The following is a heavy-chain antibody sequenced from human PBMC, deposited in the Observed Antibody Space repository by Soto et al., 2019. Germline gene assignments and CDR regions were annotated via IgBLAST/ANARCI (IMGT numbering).Heavy chain of an antibody. CDR2: INTDGSST. CDR1: GFTFSSYW. D-gene: IGHD3-10*01. J-gene: IGHJ4*02. V-gene: IGHV3-74*01. CDR3: WGYYYGSGSYFFDY. Sequence: GGSLRLSCAASGFTFSSYWMHWVRQAPGKGLVWVSRINTDGSSTSHADSVKGRFTISRDNAKNTLYLQMNSLRAEDTAVYYCWGYYYGSGSYFFDYWGQGTLVTVSS.